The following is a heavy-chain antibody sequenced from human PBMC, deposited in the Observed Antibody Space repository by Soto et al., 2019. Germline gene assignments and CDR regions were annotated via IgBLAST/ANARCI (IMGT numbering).Heavy chain of an antibody. CDR2: ISGSGGST. CDR1: GFTLSSYA. J-gene: IGHJ4*02. CDR3: AKALREYSSSRGALSD. D-gene: IGHD6-6*01. V-gene: IGHV3-23*01. Sequence: PGGSLRLSCAASGFTLSSYAMGWVLQAPGKGLEWVSAISGSGGSTYYADSVKGRFTISRDNSKNTLYLQMNSLRAEDTAVYYCAKALREYSSSRGALSDWRQGTLVTVSS.